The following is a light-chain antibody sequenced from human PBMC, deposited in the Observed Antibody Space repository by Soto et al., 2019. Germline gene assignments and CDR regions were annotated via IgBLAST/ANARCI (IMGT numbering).Light chain of an antibody. J-gene: IGKJ4*01. CDR3: QQRRDWPLT. CDR1: QSLNSY. Sequence: EIVLTQSPATLSLSPGERATLSCRASQSLNSYLAWIQQKPGQAPRLLIYDASNRATGIPARFRGSGSGTDFTLSSISLEPEDFAVYYCQQRRDWPLTFGAGTKVEIK. V-gene: IGKV3-11*01. CDR2: DAS.